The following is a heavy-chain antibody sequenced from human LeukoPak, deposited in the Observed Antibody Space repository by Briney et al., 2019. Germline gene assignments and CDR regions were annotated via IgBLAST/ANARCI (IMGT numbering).Heavy chain of an antibody. J-gene: IGHJ3*02. Sequence: PGGSLRLSCAASGFTFSSYSMNWVRQAPGKGLEWVSSISSSSYIYYADSVKGRFTISRDNAKHSLYLQMNSLRAEDTAVYYCARDRIVVVPAGYMADAFDIWGQGTMVTVSS. V-gene: IGHV3-21*01. D-gene: IGHD2-2*01. CDR1: GFTFSSYS. CDR2: ISSSSYI. CDR3: ARDRIVVVPAGYMADAFDI.